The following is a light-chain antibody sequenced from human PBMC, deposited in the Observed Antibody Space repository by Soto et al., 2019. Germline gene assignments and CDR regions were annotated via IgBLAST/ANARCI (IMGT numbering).Light chain of an antibody. CDR2: GAS. V-gene: IGKV3-20*01. CDR1: QSVSSSY. J-gene: IGKJ5*01. CDR3: QQYGSSPPSIT. Sequence: SPGTLSLSPGERATLSCRASQSVSSSYLAWYQQKPGQAPRLLIYGASSRATGIPDRFSGSGSGIDFTLTISRLEPEDFAVYYWQQYGSSPPSITFGQGTRLEIK.